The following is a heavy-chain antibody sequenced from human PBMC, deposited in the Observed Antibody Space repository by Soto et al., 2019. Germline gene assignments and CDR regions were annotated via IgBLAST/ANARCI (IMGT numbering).Heavy chain of an antibody. CDR1: GGSISTGGYY. Sequence: QVQLQESGPGLVKPSQTLSLTCTVSGGSISTGGYYWNWIRQHPGKGLEWIGYFYYSGSTYYNPSLKSRVTISVNTSKNQFSLKLSSVTAADTAASCCARSVFPWGQGTLVTVSS. J-gene: IGHJ5*02. V-gene: IGHV4-31*03. CDR3: ARSVFP. CDR2: FYYSGST.